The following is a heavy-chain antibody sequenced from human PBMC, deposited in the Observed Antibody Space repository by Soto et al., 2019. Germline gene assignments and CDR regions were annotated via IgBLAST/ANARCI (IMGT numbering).Heavy chain of an antibody. D-gene: IGHD2-2*01. V-gene: IGHV1-3*01. CDR2: INAGNGNT. CDR1: GYTFNSYY. CDR3: ARSCSSTSCSYPDY. J-gene: IGHJ4*02. Sequence: SVKVSCKESGYTFNSYYMQWVRQAPGQRLEWMGMINAGNGNTRYSQKFQGRVTITRDTSASTAYMELSSLRSEDTAVYYCARSCSSTSCSYPDYWGQGTLVTVSS.